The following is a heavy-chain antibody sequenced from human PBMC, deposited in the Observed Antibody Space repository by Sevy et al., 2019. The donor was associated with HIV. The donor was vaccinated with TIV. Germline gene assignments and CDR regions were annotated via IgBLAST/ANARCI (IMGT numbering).Heavy chain of an antibody. CDR3: AKAGGSGGWYGEYYFDY. D-gene: IGHD6-19*01. V-gene: IGHV3-9*01. CDR2: ISWNSGSI. J-gene: IGHJ4*02. CDR1: GFTFDDYA. Sequence: GGSLRLSCAASGFTFDDYAMHWVRQAPGKGLEWVSGISWNSGSIGYADSVKGRFTISRDNAKNSLYLQMNSLRAEDTALYYCAKAGGSGGWYGEYYFDYWGQGTLVTVSS.